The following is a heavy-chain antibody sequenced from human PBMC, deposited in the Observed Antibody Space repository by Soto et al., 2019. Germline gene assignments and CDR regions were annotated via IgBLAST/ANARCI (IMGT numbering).Heavy chain of an antibody. CDR1: GYTFTGYY. D-gene: IGHD6-13*01. J-gene: IGHJ4*02. CDR3: ARDRGNSWPRNFDF. Sequence: ASVKVSCKASGYTFTGYYMHWVRQAPGQGLEWMGWINTQAGGTSYAQRFQGRVTMTRDTSMNTAYMELSRLRSDDTAVYYCARDRGNSWPRNFDFWGQGTPVTVSS. V-gene: IGHV1-2*02. CDR2: INTQAGGT.